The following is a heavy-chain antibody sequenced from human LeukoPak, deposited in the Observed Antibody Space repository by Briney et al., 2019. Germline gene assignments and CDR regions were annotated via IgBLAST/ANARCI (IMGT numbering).Heavy chain of an antibody. CDR1: GYTFTSYD. D-gene: IGHD6-6*01. V-gene: IGHV1-46*01. CDR2: MNPIGGST. CDR3: ARDLHDYSSSSGYFDY. Sequence: ASVKVSCKASGYTFTSYDMHWVRQAPGQGLEWMGIMNPIGGSTSYAQKFQGRVTMTRDISTSTAYMELSSLRSEDAAVYYYARDLHDYSSSSGYFDYWGQGTLVTVSS. J-gene: IGHJ4*02.